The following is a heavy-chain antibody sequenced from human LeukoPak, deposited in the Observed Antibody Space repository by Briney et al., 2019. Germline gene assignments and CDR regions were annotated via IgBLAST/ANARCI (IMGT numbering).Heavy chain of an antibody. CDR2: IRYDGSYK. D-gene: IGHD3-10*01. J-gene: IGHJ4*02. CDR3: AARYGSGSYY. CDR1: GFTFSSYG. Sequence: TGGSLRLSCAASGFTFSSYGMHWVRQAPGKGLEWVAFIRYDGSYKYYADSVKGRFTISRDNSKNTLYLQMNSLRGDDTAIYYCAARYGSGSYYWGQGTLVTVSS. V-gene: IGHV3-30*02.